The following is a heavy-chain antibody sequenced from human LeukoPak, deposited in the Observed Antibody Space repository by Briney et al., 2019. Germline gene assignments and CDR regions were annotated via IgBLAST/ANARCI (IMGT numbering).Heavy chain of an antibody. V-gene: IGHV3-64*02. CDR1: GFTFSRYA. J-gene: IGHJ4*02. CDR2: ISSHGGST. D-gene: IGHD3-22*01. CDR3: ARESDNSPFDY. Sequence: GGSLRLSCVASGFTFSRYAIHWVRQAPGKGREYVSTISSHGGSTYYADSVKGRFTISRDNSKNTLYLQMGSLRAEDMAVYYCARESDNSPFDYWGQGTLVTVSS.